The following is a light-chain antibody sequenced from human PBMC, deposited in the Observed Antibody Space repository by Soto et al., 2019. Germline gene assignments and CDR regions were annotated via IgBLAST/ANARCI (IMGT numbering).Light chain of an antibody. Sequence: QSALTQPPSASGSPGQSVTISCTGTSSDVGGYNFVSWYQQHPGKAPKLMIYEVSERPSGVPDRFSGFKSGNTASLTVSGLQAEDEADYYCSSYAGSNIVVFGGGTQLTVL. CDR1: SSDVGGYNF. J-gene: IGLJ2*01. CDR2: EVS. CDR3: SSYAGSNIVV. V-gene: IGLV2-8*01.